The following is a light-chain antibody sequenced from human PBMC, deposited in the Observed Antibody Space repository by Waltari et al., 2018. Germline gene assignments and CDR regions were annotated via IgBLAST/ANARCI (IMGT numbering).Light chain of an antibody. V-gene: IGKV3-11*01. CDR3: QQRYNWPPLT. CDR2: DAS. CDR1: QTIGTY. Sequence: VVLTQSPVTLSLSPGETATPSCRASQTIGTYLAWYQHKLGQSPRLLIYDASTRATGIPARFSGSGSGTDFTLTISGIEAEDSAFYYCQQRYNWPPLTFGGGTKVQTK. J-gene: IGKJ4*01.